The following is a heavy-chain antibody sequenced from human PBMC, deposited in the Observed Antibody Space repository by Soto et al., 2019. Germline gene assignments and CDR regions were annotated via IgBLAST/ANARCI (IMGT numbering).Heavy chain of an antibody. Sequence: GASVKVSCKASGGAFSRDAISWVRQAPGEGLEWMGGIIPIFGTANYAQKFQGRVTITADESTSTAYMELSSLRSEDTAVYYCARDRGGYCSSTSCYRGYYYYGMDVWGQGTTVTVS. J-gene: IGHJ6*02. CDR1: GGAFSRDA. CDR3: ARDRGGYCSSTSCYRGYYYYGMDV. D-gene: IGHD2-2*01. V-gene: IGHV1-69*13. CDR2: IIPIFGTA.